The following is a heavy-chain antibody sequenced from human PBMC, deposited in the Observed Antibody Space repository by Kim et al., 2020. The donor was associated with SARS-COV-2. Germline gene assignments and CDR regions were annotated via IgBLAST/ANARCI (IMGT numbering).Heavy chain of an antibody. D-gene: IGHD4-17*01. V-gene: IGHV3-23*01. CDR3: AKDILDYLGLGF. CDR1: GFTFGACA. Sequence: GGSLRLSCVASGFTFGACAIDWVRQVPGKGLQWVSSMSHTGRDTYYADSVKGRFTISRDDSRDTLFLHMNSLRLDDTAVYFCAKDILDYLGLGFWGR. J-gene: IGHJ2*01. CDR2: MSHTGRDT.